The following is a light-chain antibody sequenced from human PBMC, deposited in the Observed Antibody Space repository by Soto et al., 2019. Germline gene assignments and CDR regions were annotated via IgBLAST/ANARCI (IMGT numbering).Light chain of an antibody. CDR1: SSDIGDYDY. Sequence: QSALTQPASVSGSPGQSITISCTGTSSDIGDYDYVSWFQQHPGKAPKVIIYEVAHRPSGVSHRFPGSKSGNMASLTISGLQAEDEADYYCTSFTNDDTWVFGGGTKVTVL. J-gene: IGLJ3*02. CDR2: EVA. CDR3: TSFTNDDTWV. V-gene: IGLV2-14*01.